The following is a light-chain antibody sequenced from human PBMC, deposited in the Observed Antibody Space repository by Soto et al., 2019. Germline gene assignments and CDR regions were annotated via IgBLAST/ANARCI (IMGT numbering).Light chain of an antibody. CDR3: QQYNNWPQT. J-gene: IGKJ1*01. CDR2: GAS. CDR1: QAINNN. Sequence: VLTQAPDTLSVSPGERATLSCRASQAINNNVAWYQLKDGQVPRLLIYGASTRAADVPARFSGGGSGTEFTLTISSLQSEDFAEYHCQQYNNWPQTFGPGTKVDI. V-gene: IGKV3-15*01.